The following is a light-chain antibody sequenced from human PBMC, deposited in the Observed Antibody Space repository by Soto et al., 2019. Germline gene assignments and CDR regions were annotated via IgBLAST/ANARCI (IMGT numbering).Light chain of an antibody. Sequence: EIRLTQSPATLSLSKGGRATLSCRASQSVSSYLAWYQQKPGQAPRLLIYDASNRATGIPARFSGSGSGTDFTLTISSLEPEDFAVYYCQQRSNWPLTFGQGTIV. CDR2: DAS. J-gene: IGKJ1*01. V-gene: IGKV3-11*01. CDR1: QSVSSY. CDR3: QQRSNWPLT.